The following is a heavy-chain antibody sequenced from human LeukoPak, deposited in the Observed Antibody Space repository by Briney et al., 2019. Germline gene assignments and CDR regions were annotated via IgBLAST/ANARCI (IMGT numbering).Heavy chain of an antibody. CDR1: GGSLSSYY. CDR3: ARDVEDSSGWEYYFDY. V-gene: IGHV4-59*01. CDR2: IYYSGST. Sequence: SETLSLTCTVSGGSLSSYYWSWIRQPPGKGLEWIGYIYYSGSTNYNPSLKSRVTISVDTSKNQFSLKLSSVTAADTAVYYCARDVEDSSGWEYYFDYWGQGTLVTVSS. D-gene: IGHD6-19*01. J-gene: IGHJ4*02.